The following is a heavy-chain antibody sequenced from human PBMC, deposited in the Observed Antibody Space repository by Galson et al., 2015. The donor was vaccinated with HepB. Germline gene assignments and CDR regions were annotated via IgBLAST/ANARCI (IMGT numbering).Heavy chain of an antibody. CDR3: TTYYDILTGYSS. Sequence: SLRLSCAASGFTFSNAWMSWVRQAPGKGLEWVGRIKSKTDGGTTDYAAPVKGRFTISRDDSKNTLYLQMNSLKTEDTAVYYCTTYYDILTGYSSWGQGTLVTVSS. V-gene: IGHV3-15*01. J-gene: IGHJ5*02. CDR2: IKSKTDGGTT. CDR1: GFTFSNAW. D-gene: IGHD3-9*01.